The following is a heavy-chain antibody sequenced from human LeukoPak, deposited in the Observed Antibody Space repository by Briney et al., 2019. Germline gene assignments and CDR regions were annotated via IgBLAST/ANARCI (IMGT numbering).Heavy chain of an antibody. D-gene: IGHD3-10*01. CDR2: ISGSGDIT. CDR3: AKPHGSGSYYNYLGAFDI. J-gene: IGHJ3*02. CDR1: GFTFSSYA. Sequence: GGSLRLSCAASGFTFSSYAMSWVRQAPGKGLEWVSAISGSGDITYYADSVKGRFSISRDNTKSTLYLQMNSLRAEDTAVYYCAKPHGSGSYYNYLGAFDIWGQGTMVTVSS. V-gene: IGHV3-23*01.